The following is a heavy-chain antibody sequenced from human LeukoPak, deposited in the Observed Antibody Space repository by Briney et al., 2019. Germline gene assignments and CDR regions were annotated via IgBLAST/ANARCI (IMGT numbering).Heavy chain of an antibody. CDR2: ISYDGSNK. V-gene: IGHV3-30*18. J-gene: IGHJ3*02. Sequence: PGGSLRLSCAASGFTFSSYGMHWVRQAPGKGLEWVAVISYDGSNKYYADSVKGRFTISRDNSKNTLYLQMNSLRAGDTAVYYCAKDPGSFDIWGQGTMVTVSS. CDR1: GFTFSSYG. CDR3: AKDPGSFDI.